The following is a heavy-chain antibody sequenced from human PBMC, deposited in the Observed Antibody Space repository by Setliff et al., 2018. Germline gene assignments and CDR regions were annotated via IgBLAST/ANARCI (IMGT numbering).Heavy chain of an antibody. Sequence: SETLSLTCTVYGVSFSDYHWGWIRQSPGKRPEWIAEINQSGNTNYNPSLNSRVSVSVDTPTNQFSLKVFSVTAADTAVYYCRVWVTMIEVDSWAQGTLVTVSS. CDR2: INQSGNT. D-gene: IGHD3-22*01. CDR1: GVSFSDYH. J-gene: IGHJ4*02. V-gene: IGHV4-34*01. CDR3: RVWVTMIEVDS.